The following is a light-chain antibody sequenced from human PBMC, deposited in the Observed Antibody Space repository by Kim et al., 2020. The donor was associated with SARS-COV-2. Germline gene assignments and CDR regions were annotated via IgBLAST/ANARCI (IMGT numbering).Light chain of an antibody. Sequence: QSALTQPPSASGSPGQSVTISCTGTSSDVGGYNYVSWYQHHPGKAPKLMIYDVSKRPSGVPDRFSGSKSGNTASLTVSGLQAEDEADYYCSSYAGSNFWVFGGGTQLTVL. V-gene: IGLV2-8*01. J-gene: IGLJ2*01. CDR3: SSYAGSNFWV. CDR1: SSDVGGYNY. CDR2: DVS.